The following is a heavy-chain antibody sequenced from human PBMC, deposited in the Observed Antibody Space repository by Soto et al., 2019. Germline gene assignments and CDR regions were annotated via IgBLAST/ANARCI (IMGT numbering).Heavy chain of an antibody. J-gene: IGHJ6*02. CDR1: GFTFSDYY. Sequence: QVQLVESGGGLVKPGGSLRLSCAASGFTFSDYYMSWIRQAPGKGLEWVSYISSSSSYTNYADSVKGRFTISRDNAKNSLYLPMNSLRAEDTAVYYCAREGRDIVVVPASDGMDVWGQGTTVTVSS. V-gene: IGHV3-11*05. D-gene: IGHD2-2*01. CDR2: ISSSSSYT. CDR3: AREGRDIVVVPASDGMDV.